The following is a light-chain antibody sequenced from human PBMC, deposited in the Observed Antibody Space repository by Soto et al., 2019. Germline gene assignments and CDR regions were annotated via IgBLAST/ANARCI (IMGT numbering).Light chain of an antibody. J-gene: IGKJ1*01. Sequence: DIQMTQSPSTLSASVGDRFTITCRASQSISNWLAWYQQKPGKAPKILIYKASSLESGVPSRFSGSGSGTEFTLTISSLQPDDFATYYCQQYNGYRWTFGQGTKVDIK. V-gene: IGKV1-5*03. CDR3: QQYNGYRWT. CDR2: KAS. CDR1: QSISNW.